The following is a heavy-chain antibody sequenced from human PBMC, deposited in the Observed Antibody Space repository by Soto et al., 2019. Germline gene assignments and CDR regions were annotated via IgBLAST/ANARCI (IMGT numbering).Heavy chain of an antibody. CDR3: AIYYDSFDP. CDR2: ISSSGSTI. J-gene: IGHJ5*02. D-gene: IGHD3-22*01. CDR1: GFTFSSYE. V-gene: IGHV3-48*03. Sequence: PGGSLRLSCAASGFTFSSYEMNWVRQAPGKGLEWVSYISSSGSTIYYADSVKGRFTISRDNAKNSLYLQMNSLRAEDTAVYYCAIYYDSFDPWGQGTLVTVSS.